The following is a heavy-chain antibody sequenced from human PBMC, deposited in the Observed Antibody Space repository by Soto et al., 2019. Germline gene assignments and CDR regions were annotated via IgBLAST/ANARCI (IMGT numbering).Heavy chain of an antibody. V-gene: IGHV3-66*01. J-gene: IGHJ5*02. CDR2: TYRGGTT. CDR3: ARDMGAAVTWFDP. CDR1: GFTVTSNH. D-gene: IGHD3-16*01. Sequence: VQSGGALVQPGGSLRLSCTASGFTVTSNHMTWVRQAPGKGLEWVSITYRGGTTYYADFVRDRFTTSRDNADNTLSLQMHSPSPEDTAVYSCARDMGAAVTWFDPWGQGTLVTVSS.